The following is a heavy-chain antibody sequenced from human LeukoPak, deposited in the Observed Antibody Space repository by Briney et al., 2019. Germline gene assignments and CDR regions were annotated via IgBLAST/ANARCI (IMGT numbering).Heavy chain of an antibody. J-gene: IGHJ4*02. CDR3: ARAHVRYCGGDCYTAHFDY. CDR1: GFTFSSFA. CDR2: IKPHGSEK. Sequence: GRSLRLSCAASGFTFSSFAMSCVRQTPGTSLEWAASIKPHGSEKYYVDSVKGRFTISRDNAKTSVYLQITSLRAEDTAVYYCARAHVRYCGGDCYTAHFDYWGQGTLVTVSS. D-gene: IGHD2-21*02. V-gene: IGHV3-7*05.